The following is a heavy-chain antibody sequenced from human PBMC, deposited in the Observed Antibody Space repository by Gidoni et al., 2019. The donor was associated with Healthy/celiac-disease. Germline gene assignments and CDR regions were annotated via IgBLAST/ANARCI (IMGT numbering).Heavy chain of an antibody. D-gene: IGHD3-10*01. J-gene: IGHJ4*02. CDR3: ARGDGGV. V-gene: IGHV3-33*01. Sequence: QVQLVESGGGVVQPGRSLRLSCAASGFTFISYGMHWVRQAPGKGLEWVAVIWYDGSNKYYADSVKGRFTISRDNSKNTLYLQMNSLRAEDTAVYYCARGDGGVWGQGTLVTVSS. CDR1: GFTFISYG. CDR2: IWYDGSNK.